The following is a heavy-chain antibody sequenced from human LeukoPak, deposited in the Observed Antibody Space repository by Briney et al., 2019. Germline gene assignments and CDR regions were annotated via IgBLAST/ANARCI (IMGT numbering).Heavy chain of an antibody. CDR1: GGSISSYY. V-gene: IGHV4-59*08. J-gene: IGHJ6*02. D-gene: IGHD4-17*01. CDR2: IYYSGST. Sequence: PSETLSLTCTVSGGSISSYYWSWIRQPPGKGLEWIGYIYYSGSTNYNPSLKSRVTISVDTSKNQFSPKLSSVTAADTAVYYCARMHDYGDFYYYYYYGMDVWGQGTTVTVSS. CDR3: ARMHDYGDFYYYYYYGMDV.